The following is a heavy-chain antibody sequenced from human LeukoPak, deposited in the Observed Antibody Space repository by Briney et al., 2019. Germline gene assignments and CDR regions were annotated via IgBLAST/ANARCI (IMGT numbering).Heavy chain of an antibody. V-gene: IGHV3-23*01. CDR1: GFTFSSYA. Sequence: GGSLRLSCAASGFTFSSYAMSWVRQAPGKGLEWVSAISGSGGSTYYADSVKGRFTISRDNSKNTLYLQMNSLRAEDTAVYYCAKARGGGIAAAGTICDYWGQGTLVTVSS. D-gene: IGHD6-13*01. J-gene: IGHJ4*02. CDR2: ISGSGGST. CDR3: AKARGGGIAAAGTICDY.